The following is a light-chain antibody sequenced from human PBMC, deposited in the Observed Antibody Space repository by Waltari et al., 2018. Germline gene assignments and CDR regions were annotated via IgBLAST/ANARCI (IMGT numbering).Light chain of an antibody. V-gene: IGKV1-27*01. CDR3: QNYSSGPLT. CDR2: AAS. J-gene: IGKJ1*01. Sequence: DIQITKSPSSLSASVGDRVTITCRASKGIRHYLAWYQQKPGKLPSLLIYAASNLASGVPARFSSSGSGTDFTLTISSLQPEDFATYYCQNYSSGPLTFGQGTKVEIK. CDR1: KGIRHY.